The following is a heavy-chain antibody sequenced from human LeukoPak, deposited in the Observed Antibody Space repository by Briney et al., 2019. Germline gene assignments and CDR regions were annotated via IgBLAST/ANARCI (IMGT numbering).Heavy chain of an antibody. CDR2: IYYSGST. CDR3: AGASYDSSGVH. Sequence: SETLSLTCAVSGFSISNGYYWSWIRQPPGKGLEWIGYIYYSGSTNYNPSLKSRVTISVDTSKNQFSLKLSSVTAADTAVYYCAGASYDSSGVHWGQGTLVTVSS. CDR1: GFSISNGYY. J-gene: IGHJ4*02. D-gene: IGHD3-22*01. V-gene: IGHV4-61*01.